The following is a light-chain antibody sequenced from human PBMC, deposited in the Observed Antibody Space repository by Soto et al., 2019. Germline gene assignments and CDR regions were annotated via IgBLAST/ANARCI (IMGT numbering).Light chain of an antibody. J-gene: IGKJ5*01. CDR2: GSS. V-gene: IGKV1-39*01. CDR1: QSISPF. CDR3: QHSSSDLIT. Sequence: DIQLTQSPPSLSASVGDRVTITCRASQSISPFLNWYQCKPGKPPKLLIYGSSNLRGGVSSRFSGSGSGTDFTLTIDRLQSDDFATYYCQHSSSDLITFGQGTRLEIK.